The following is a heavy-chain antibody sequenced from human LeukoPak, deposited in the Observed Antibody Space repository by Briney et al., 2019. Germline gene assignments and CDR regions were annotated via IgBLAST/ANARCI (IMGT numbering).Heavy chain of an antibody. J-gene: IGHJ6*03. V-gene: IGHV1-18*01. Sequence: ASVKVSCKAANYRFTSYGISWVRQAPGQGLEWMGRISGYNGDTIYAQKFQGGLTMTTDTSTSTAYMELRSLRSDDTAVYYCATDRTDHLLSLYYMDVWGEGTVVTASS. CDR1: NYRFTSYG. CDR3: ATDRTDHLLSLYYMDV. D-gene: IGHD3-22*01. CDR2: ISGYNGDT.